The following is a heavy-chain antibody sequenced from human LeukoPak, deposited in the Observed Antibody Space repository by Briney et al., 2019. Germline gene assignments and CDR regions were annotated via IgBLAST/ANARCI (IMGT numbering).Heavy chain of an antibody. CDR1: GGPTHIYY. D-gene: IGHD3-10*01. CDR3: TGGTTLVRGVLRAYYYYYMDV. Sequence: KPSETLSLTCTVSGGPTHIYYWSWIRQPPGGGLEWIGYVYSSKNTNYNPPLKSRVTISVDKAKTQISLELTAVTAADAAVYYCTGGTTLVRGVLRAYYYYYMDVWGKGTTVTVSS. CDR2: VYSSKNT. V-gene: IGHV4-59*01. J-gene: IGHJ6*03.